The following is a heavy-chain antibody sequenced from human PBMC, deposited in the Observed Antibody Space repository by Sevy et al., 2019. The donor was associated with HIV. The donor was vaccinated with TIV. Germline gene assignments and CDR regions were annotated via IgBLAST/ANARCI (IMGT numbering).Heavy chain of an antibody. Sequence: ASVKVSCKTSGYTFTAYFLHWVRQAPGQGLEWMGRISPNSGATNYAQKFQGRVTMTRDTSSSTAYMEVTRLKSDDTALYYCARASGPTVGAYFDYWGQGTLVTVSS. D-gene: IGHD3-10*01. CDR3: ARASGPTVGAYFDY. CDR1: GYTFTAYF. CDR2: ISPNSGAT. J-gene: IGHJ4*02. V-gene: IGHV1-2*06.